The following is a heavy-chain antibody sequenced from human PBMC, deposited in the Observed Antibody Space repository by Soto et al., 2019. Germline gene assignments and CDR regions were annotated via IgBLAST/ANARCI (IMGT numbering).Heavy chain of an antibody. CDR1: GFSLSTDDVG. J-gene: IGHJ4*02. CDR2: IYWDDDK. CDR3: ARTKYSMSSFDY. Sequence: SGPTLVNPTHTLTLTCTFSGFSLSTDDVGVGWIRQPPGKALDWLAVIYWDDDKRYSPSLKSRLTITKDTPKNQVVLTMTNMDPVDTATYYCARTKYSMSSFDYWGQGALVTVSS. V-gene: IGHV2-5*02. D-gene: IGHD6-6*01.